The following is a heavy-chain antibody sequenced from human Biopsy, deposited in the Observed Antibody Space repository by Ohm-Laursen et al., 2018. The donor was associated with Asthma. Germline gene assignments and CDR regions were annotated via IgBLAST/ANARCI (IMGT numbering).Heavy chain of an antibody. J-gene: IGHJ4*02. CDR1: GFVFRSHA. CDR3: AKRRGYSDLTDFDH. V-gene: IGHV3-30-3*02. CDR2: VSYDGGVA. Sequence: SLRLSCTAPGFVFRSHAMHWVRQAPGKGLEWVAVVSYDGGVAHYADSMKGRFTISRDNAKSTLYLQMNRLRTDDTAVYFCAKRRGYSDLTDFDHWGQGTLVTVSS. D-gene: IGHD3-3*01.